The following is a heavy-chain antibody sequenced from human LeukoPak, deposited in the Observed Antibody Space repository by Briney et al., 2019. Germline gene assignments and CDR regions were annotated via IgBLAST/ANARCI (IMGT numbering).Heavy chain of an antibody. J-gene: IGHJ4*02. V-gene: IGHV4-4*07. CDR1: GGSISSYY. CDR2: IYTSGST. Sequence: SETLSLTCTVSGGSISSYYWSWIRQPAGKGLEWIGRIYTSGSTNYNPPLKSRVAMSVDTSKNQFSLKLSSVTAADTAVYYCARDFCSSTSCSYYFDYWGQGTLVTVSS. CDR3: ARDFCSSTSCSYYFDY. D-gene: IGHD2-2*01.